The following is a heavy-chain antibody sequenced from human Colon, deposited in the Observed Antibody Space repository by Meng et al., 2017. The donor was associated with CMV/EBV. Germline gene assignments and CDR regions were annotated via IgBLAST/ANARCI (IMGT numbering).Heavy chain of an antibody. D-gene: IGHD3-16*01. J-gene: IGHJ4*02. V-gene: IGHV4-34*01. Sequence: GSLRLSCAVYGGSFSGYYWSWIRQPPGKGLEWIGEINHSGSTNYNPSLKSRVTISVDTSKNQFSLTVSSVTAADTAVYYCAGGGRGTNSFDSWGQGTLVTVSS. CDR3: AGGGRGTNSFDS. CDR1: GGSFSGYY. CDR2: INHSGST.